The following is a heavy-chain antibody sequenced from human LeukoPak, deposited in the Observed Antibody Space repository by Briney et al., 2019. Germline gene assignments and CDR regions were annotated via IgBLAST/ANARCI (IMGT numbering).Heavy chain of an antibody. V-gene: IGHV3-7*01. CDR3: ARDQYDILTGYHDY. CDR2: IKQDGSEK. Sequence: GGSLRLSCAASGFTFNDHAMSWVRQAPGKGLEWVANIKQDGSEKYYVDSVKGRFTISRDNAKNSLYLQMNSLRAEDTAVYYCARDQYDILTGYHDYWGQGTLVTVSS. J-gene: IGHJ4*02. D-gene: IGHD3-9*01. CDR1: GFTFNDHA.